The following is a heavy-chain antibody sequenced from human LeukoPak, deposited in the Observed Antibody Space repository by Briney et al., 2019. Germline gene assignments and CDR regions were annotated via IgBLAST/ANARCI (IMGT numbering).Heavy chain of an antibody. D-gene: IGHD2-2*01. CDR1: GGTFTNYA. CDR2: IIPMFGTI. J-gene: IGHJ4*02. CDR3: ARDMKAGVPAALDY. Sequence: SVKVSCKASGGTFTNYAITWVRQAPGQGLEWMGGIIPMFGTINSAQKFQGRVTITADEATSTAYLELSSLRSEDTAVYYCARDMKAGVPAALDYWGQGTLVTVSS. V-gene: IGHV1-69*13.